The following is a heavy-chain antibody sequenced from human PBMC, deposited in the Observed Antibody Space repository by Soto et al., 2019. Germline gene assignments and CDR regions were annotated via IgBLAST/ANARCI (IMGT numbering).Heavy chain of an antibody. J-gene: IGHJ6*02. Sequence: QVQLVESGGGVVQPGRSLRLSCAASGFTFSSYGMHWVRQAPGKGLEWVAVIWYDGSNKYYADSVKGRFTISRDNSKNTLYLQMNSLRAEDTAVYYCARDLSVTTYYYGMDVWGQGTTVTVSS. CDR3: ARDLSVTTYYYGMDV. D-gene: IGHD4-17*01. V-gene: IGHV3-33*01. CDR2: IWYDGSNK. CDR1: GFTFSSYG.